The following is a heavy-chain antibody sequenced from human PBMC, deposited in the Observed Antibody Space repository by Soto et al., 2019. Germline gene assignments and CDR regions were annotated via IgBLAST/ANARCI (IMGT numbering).Heavy chain of an antibody. J-gene: IGHJ5*02. CDR1: GGSISSGGYY. CDR2: FYSGST. V-gene: IGHV4-39*01. CDR3: ATTRGIAVGGSFDH. D-gene: IGHD6-13*01. Sequence: SETLSLTCTVSGGSISSGGYYWSWIRQHPGKGLEWVGTFYSGSTYNNPSLKSRVTISVDTSKNQFSLKLSSVAAEDTAIYYCATTRGIAVGGSFDHWGQGTLVTVSS.